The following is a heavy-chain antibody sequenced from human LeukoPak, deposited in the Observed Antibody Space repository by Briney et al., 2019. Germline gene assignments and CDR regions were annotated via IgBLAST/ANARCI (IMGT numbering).Heavy chain of an antibody. CDR2: MNPNIGNT. V-gene: IGHV1-8*02. J-gene: IGHJ6*02. Sequence: ASVKVSCKASGYTFTSYYMHWVRQATGQGLEWMGWMNPNIGNTGYAQKFQGRVTMTRNTSISTAYMELSSVTSEDTAVYYCTRAHSGYDYYYGMDVWGQGTTVTVSS. D-gene: IGHD5-12*01. CDR1: GYTFTSYY. CDR3: TRAHSGYDYYYGMDV.